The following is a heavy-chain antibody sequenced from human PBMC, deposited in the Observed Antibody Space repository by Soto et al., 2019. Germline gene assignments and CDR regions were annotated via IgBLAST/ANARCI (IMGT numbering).Heavy chain of an antibody. Sequence: SETLSLTCSVSGGSISKFYWSWIRKTAGKGLGWMGRVYATGTTDYNPSLRSRVAMSVDISRKTFSLRLTSVTAADTGMYYCVRDGSKTLRDWFDPWGQGKLVTVSS. J-gene: IGHJ5*02. CDR1: GGSISKFY. D-gene: IGHD3-10*01. CDR2: VYATGTT. CDR3: VRDGSKTLRDWFDP. V-gene: IGHV4-4*07.